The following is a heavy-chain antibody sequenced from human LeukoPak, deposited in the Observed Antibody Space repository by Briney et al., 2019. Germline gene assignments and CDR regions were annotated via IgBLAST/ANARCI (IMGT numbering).Heavy chain of an antibody. CDR3: AKDRFVVVTRGFDY. CDR1: GFTFSSYG. CDR2: ISYDGSNK. D-gene: IGHD3-22*01. V-gene: IGHV3-30*18. Sequence: GGSLRLSCAASGFTFSSYGMHWVRQAPGKGLEWVAVISYDGSNKYYADSVKGRFSISRDNSKNTLYLQMNSLRAEDTAVYYCAKDRFVVVTRGFDYWGQGTLVTVSS. J-gene: IGHJ4*02.